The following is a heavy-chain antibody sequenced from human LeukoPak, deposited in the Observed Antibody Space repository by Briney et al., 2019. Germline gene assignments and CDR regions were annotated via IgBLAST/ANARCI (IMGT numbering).Heavy chain of an antibody. CDR2: IGTAGDP. Sequence: PVGSLRLSCAASGFTFSSYDMHWVRQATGKGLEWVSAIGTAGDPYYPGSVKGRFTISRENAKTSLYLQMNSLRAGDTAVYYCARGGDDYVWGSYRPNYGMDVWGQGTTVTVSS. J-gene: IGHJ6*02. CDR1: GFTFSSYD. D-gene: IGHD3-16*02. V-gene: IGHV3-13*05. CDR3: ARGGDDYVWGSYRPNYGMDV.